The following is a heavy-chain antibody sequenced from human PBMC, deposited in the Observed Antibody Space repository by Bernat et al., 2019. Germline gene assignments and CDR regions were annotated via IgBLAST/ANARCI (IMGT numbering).Heavy chain of an antibody. CDR1: GFTFSSYG. D-gene: IGHD3-10*01. CDR3: ARSFGTQYYFDY. V-gene: IGHV3-33*01. Sequence: QVQLVESGGGVVQPGRSLRLSCAASGFTFSSYGMHWVRQAPGKGLEWVAVIWYDGSNKYYADSVKGRFTISRDNSKNTLYLQMNSLRAEDTAVNYCARSFGTQYYFDYWGQGTLVTVSS. CDR2: IWYDGSNK. J-gene: IGHJ4*02.